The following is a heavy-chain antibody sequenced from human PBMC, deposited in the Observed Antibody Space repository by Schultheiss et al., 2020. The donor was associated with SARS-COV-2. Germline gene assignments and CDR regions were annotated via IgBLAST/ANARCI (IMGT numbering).Heavy chain of an antibody. CDR2: IYYSGST. Sequence: SETLSLTCTVSGGSISSYYWSWIRQPPGKGLEWIGYIYYSGSTNYNPSLKSRVTISVDTSKNQFSLKLSSVTAADTAVYYCARMTTVTTRKAWGYYFDYWGQGTLVTVSS. J-gene: IGHJ4*02. CDR3: ARMTTVTTRKAWGYYFDY. D-gene: IGHD4-17*01. CDR1: GGSISSYY. V-gene: IGHV4-59*08.